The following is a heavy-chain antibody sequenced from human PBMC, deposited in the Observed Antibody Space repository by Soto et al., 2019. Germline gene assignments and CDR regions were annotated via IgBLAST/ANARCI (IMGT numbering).Heavy chain of an antibody. D-gene: IGHD3-9*01. CDR2: IYYSGST. V-gene: IGHV4-39*01. Sequence: PSETLSLTCTVSGGSISSSSYYWGWIRQPPGKGLEWIGSIYYSGSTYYNPSLKSRVTISVDTSKNQFSLKLSSVTAADTAVYYCARHDWLGDYYYYYGMDVWGQGTTVTVSS. CDR3: ARHDWLGDYYYYYGMDV. CDR1: GGSISSSSYY. J-gene: IGHJ6*02.